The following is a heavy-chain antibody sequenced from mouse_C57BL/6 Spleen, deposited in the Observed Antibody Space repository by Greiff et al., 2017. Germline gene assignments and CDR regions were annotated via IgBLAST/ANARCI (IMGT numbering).Heavy chain of an antibody. Sequence: VQLKESGPELVKPGASVKISCKASGYSFTGYYMNWVKQSPEKSLEWIGEINPSTGGTTYNQKFKAKATLTVDKSSSTAYMQLKSLTSEDSAVYYCARSSARTGNFDYWGQGTTLTVSS. V-gene: IGHV1-42*01. CDR2: INPSTGGT. CDR3: ARSSARTGNFDY. J-gene: IGHJ2*01. CDR1: GYSFTGYY.